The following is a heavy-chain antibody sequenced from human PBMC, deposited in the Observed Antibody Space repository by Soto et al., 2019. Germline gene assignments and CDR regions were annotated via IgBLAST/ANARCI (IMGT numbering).Heavy chain of an antibody. CDR2: ISSTSTYT. J-gene: IGHJ3*02. V-gene: IGHV3-21*01. CDR1: GFTFSRYY. CDR3: ARDDGLSSTNVKAFDM. D-gene: IGHD2-2*01. Sequence: QLVESGGGLVEPGESLRLSCAASGFTFSRYYMNWVRQAPGKGLEWVSSISSTSTYTHYADSLKGRFTISRDNAKQLLHLQMDSLRVEDTAVYYCARDDGLSSTNVKAFDMWGQGTKVTVSS.